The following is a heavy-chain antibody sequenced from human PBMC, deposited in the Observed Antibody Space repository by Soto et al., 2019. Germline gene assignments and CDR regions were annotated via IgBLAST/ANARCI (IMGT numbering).Heavy chain of an antibody. V-gene: IGHV3-73*01. J-gene: IGHJ6*02. CDR2: IRSKANSYAT. CDR3: TRRLDSGGEKQYYSYYYGMDV. Sequence: GGSLNLSCAPHWFPFLGSSMHWVYEASRFGLEGVGRIRSKANSYATAYAASVKGRFTISRDDSKNTAYLQMNSLKTEDTAVYYCTRRLDSGGEKQYYSYYYGMDVWGQGT. CDR1: WFPFLGSS. D-gene: IGHD3-10*01.